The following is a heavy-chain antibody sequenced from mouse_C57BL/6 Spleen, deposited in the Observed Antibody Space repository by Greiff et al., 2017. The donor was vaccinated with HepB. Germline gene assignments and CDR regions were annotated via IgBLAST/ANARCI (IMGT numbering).Heavy chain of an antibody. D-gene: IGHD1-1*01. CDR1: GYTFTDYE. CDR3: TRGLLRGAMDY. CDR2: IDPETGGT. Sequence: QVQLKQSGAELVRPGASVTLSCKASGYTFTDYEMHWVKQTPVHGLEWIGAIDPETGGTAYNQKFKGKAILTADKSSSTAYMELRSLTSEDSAVYYCTRGLLRGAMDYWGQGTSVTVSS. J-gene: IGHJ4*01. V-gene: IGHV1-15*01.